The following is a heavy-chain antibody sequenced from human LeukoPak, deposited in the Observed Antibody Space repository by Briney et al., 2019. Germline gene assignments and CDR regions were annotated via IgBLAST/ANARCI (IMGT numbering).Heavy chain of an antibody. Sequence: GGSLRLSCAASGFTFSSYAMHWVRQAPGKGLEWVAVISYDGSNKYYADSVKGRFTISRDNSKNTLYLQMNSLRAEDTAVYYCARGGSGWDHFDYWGQGTLVTVSS. J-gene: IGHJ4*02. D-gene: IGHD6-19*01. CDR1: GFTFSSYA. CDR2: ISYDGSNK. CDR3: ARGGSGWDHFDY. V-gene: IGHV3-30*04.